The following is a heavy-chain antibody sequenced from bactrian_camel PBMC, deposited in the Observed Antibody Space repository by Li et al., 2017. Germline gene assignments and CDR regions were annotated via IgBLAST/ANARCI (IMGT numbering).Heavy chain of an antibody. J-gene: IGHJ4*01. CDR1: GLVNFGGTE. CDR2: IHSDGDT. CDR3: AAQYGGRSNLAIGAY. Sequence: EVQLVESGGGSVQAGGSLKLSCTAFGLVNFGGTEMAWYRQPPGQDCDFLSLIHSDGDTFTDNPVKGRFITTRDNANNTMYLQMNSLKSEDAALYYCAAQYGGRSNLAIGAYWGQGTQVTVS. D-gene: IGHD6*01. V-gene: IGHV3S10*01.